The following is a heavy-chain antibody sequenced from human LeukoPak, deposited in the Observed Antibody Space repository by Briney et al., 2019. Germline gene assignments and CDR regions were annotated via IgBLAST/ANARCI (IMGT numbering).Heavy chain of an antibody. CDR1: GGSISSYY. CDR2: IYYSGST. Sequence: SETLSLTCTVSGGSISSYYWSWIRQPPGKGLEWIGYIYYSGSTNYNSYLKSRVTISVDTSKNQFSLKLSSVTAADTAVYYCASRGDYDAFDIWGQGTMVTVSS. V-gene: IGHV4-59*01. CDR3: ASRGDYDAFDI. D-gene: IGHD4-17*01. J-gene: IGHJ3*02.